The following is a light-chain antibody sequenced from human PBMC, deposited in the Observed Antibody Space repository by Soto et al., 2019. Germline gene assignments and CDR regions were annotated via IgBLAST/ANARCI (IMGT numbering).Light chain of an antibody. CDR2: DAS. CDR3: QQSNSTPYT. Sequence: EIHMTQSPASLATPLGERVPIILRASQSISSYLNWYQQKPGKAPRLLIYDASSLLSGVPSRFSGSGSGTDFTLTITSLQPEDFSTYYCQQSNSTPYTFGQGTKVDIK. V-gene: IGKV1-39*01. J-gene: IGKJ2*01. CDR1: QSISSY.